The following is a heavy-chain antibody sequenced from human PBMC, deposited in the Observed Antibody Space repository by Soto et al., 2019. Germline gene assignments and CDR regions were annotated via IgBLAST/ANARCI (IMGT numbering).Heavy chain of an antibody. CDR1: GGSISSGGYY. CDR2: IYYSGIT. D-gene: IGHD3-9*01. J-gene: IGHJ5*02. CDR3: ARGRYDILTGYYGYNWFDP. Sequence: SETLSHTCTVSGGSISSGGYYWSWIRQHPGKGLEWIGYIYYSGITYYNPSLKSRVTISVDTSKNQFSLKLSSVTAADTAVYYCARGRYDILTGYYGYNWFDPWGQGTLVT. V-gene: IGHV4-31*03.